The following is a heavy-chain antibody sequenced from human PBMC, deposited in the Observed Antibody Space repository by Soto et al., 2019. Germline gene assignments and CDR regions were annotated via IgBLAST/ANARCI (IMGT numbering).Heavy chain of an antibody. CDR3: EKDWAGAGPFDY. V-gene: IGHV1-18*01. CDR2: ISAYNGNT. CDR1: GYTFTSYG. J-gene: IGHJ4*02. D-gene: IGHD1-26*01. Sequence: QVQLVQSGAEVKKPGASVKVSCKASGYTFTSYGISWVRQAPGQGLEWMGWISAYNGNTNYAQKLQGRVTMTTDTSTSTTYMELRELRSEDTAVYDCEKDWAGAGPFDYWGQGTLVTVSS.